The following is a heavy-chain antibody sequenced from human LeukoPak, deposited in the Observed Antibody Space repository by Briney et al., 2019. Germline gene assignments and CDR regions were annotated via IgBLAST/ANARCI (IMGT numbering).Heavy chain of an antibody. CDR3: ARVRAMVRGVIISGFDY. CDR1: GYTFTGYY. V-gene: IGHV1-2*02. J-gene: IGHJ4*02. CDR2: INPNSGGT. Sequence: GASVKVSCKASGYTFTGYYMHWVRQAPGQGLEWMGWINPNSGGTNYAQKFQGRVTMTRDTSISTAYMELSRLRSDDTAVYYCARVRAMVRGVIISGFDYWGQGTLVTVSS. D-gene: IGHD3-10*01.